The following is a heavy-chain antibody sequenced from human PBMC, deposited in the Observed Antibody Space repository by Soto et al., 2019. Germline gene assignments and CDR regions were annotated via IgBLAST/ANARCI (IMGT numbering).Heavy chain of an antibody. D-gene: IGHD3-22*01. CDR2: IIPILGIA. Sequence: QVQLVQSGAEVKKPGSSVKVSCKASGGTFSSYTISWVRQAPGQGLEWMGRIIPILGIANYAQKFEGRVTITADKSTSTAYMELSSLRSEDTAVYYCAGHGPKKKWLPPYYYYMDVWGKGTTVTVSS. CDR1: GGTFSSYT. CDR3: AGHGPKKKWLPPYYYYMDV. J-gene: IGHJ6*03. V-gene: IGHV1-69*02.